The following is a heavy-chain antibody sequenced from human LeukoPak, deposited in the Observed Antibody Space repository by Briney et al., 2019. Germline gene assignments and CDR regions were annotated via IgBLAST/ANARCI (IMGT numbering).Heavy chain of an antibody. CDR3: AKGRYSTPDDGMEV. CDR2: ISSSSSTI. D-gene: IGHD2/OR15-2a*01. V-gene: IGHV3-48*02. J-gene: IGHJ6*02. CDR1: GFTFRSYS. Sequence: GALGLPLAASGFTFRSYSMKWVRPAPGEGVEGGSYISSSSSTIYYADSVKGRFTISRDNSKNTLYLQMNSLRDEDTAIYFCAKGRYSTPDDGMEVWGQGTTVIVSS.